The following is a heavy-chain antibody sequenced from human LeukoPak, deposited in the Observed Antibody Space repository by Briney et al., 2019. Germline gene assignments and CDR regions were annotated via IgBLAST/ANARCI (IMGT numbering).Heavy chain of an antibody. CDR3: ARVPRSYDYYYYMDV. Sequence: SETLSLTCTVSGGSINSYYWNWIRQPAGKGLEWIGRIYTSGSTNYNPSLKSRVTMSVYTSKNQFSLKLNSVTAADTAVYYCARVPRSYDYYYYMDVWGKGTTVTVSS. J-gene: IGHJ6*03. CDR1: GGSINSYY. V-gene: IGHV4-4*07. CDR2: IYTSGST.